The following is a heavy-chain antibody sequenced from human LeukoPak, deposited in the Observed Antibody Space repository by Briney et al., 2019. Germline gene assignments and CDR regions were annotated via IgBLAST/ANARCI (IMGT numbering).Heavy chain of an antibody. Sequence: PGGSLRLSCAASGFTFSSYGMHWVRQAPGKGLEWVAVIWYDGSNKYYADSVKGRFTISRDNSKNTLYLQMNSLRAEDTAVYYCARDVYLTGTFFDYWGQGTLVTVSS. CDR1: GFTFSSYG. CDR3: ARDVYLTGTFFDY. CDR2: IWYDGSNK. V-gene: IGHV3-33*01. J-gene: IGHJ4*02. D-gene: IGHD1-7*01.